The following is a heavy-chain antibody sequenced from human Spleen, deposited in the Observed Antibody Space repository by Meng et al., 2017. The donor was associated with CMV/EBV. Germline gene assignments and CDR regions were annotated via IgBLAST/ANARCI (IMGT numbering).Heavy chain of an antibody. CDR2: ISSDGSKK. CDR3: ARGTPVRGFLEWLSVPHYYGMDV. D-gene: IGHD3-3*01. J-gene: IGHJ6*02. Sequence: GESLKISCAASGFTFSNYAMHWVRQAPGKGLEWVAVISSDGSKKNYADSVKGRFTISRDNSKSTLYLQMNSLRPEDTAVDYCARGTPVRGFLEWLSVPHYYGMDVWGRGTTVTVSS. V-gene: IGHV3-30*04. CDR1: GFTFSNYA.